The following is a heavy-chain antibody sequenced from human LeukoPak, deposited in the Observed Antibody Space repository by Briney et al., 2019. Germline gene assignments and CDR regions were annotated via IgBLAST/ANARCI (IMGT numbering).Heavy chain of an antibody. Sequence: SETLSLTCTVSGGSISSSSYYWGWIRQPPGKGLEWIGSIYYSGSTYYNPSLKSRVTISVDTSKNQFSLKLSSVTAADTAVYYCARESGSYLWRSWLNPWGQGTLVTVSS. CDR1: GGSISSSSYY. V-gene: IGHV4-39*07. D-gene: IGHD3-16*01. CDR2: IYYSGST. CDR3: ARESGSYLWRSWLNP. J-gene: IGHJ5*02.